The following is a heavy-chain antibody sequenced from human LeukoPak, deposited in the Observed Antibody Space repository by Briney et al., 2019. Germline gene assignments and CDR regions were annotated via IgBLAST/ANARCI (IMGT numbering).Heavy chain of an antibody. CDR1: GYTFTSYD. CDR3: ARGGPAPHRITLIVVASSTDAFDI. Sequence: ASVKVSCKASGYTFTSYDINWVRQAPGQGLEWMGWISAYNGDTNYAQKLQGRVTMTTDTSTSTAYMELRSLRSDDTAVYYCARGGPAPHRITLIVVASSTDAFDIWGQGTMVTVSS. CDR2: ISAYNGDT. D-gene: IGHD3-22*01. V-gene: IGHV1-18*01. J-gene: IGHJ3*02.